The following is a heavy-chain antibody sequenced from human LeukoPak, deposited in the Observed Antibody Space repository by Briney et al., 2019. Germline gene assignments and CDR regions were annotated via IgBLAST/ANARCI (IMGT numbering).Heavy chain of an antibody. V-gene: IGHV3-48*02. CDR2: ISSSSII. CDR1: GFTFSSYS. Sequence: GRSLRLSCPAVGFTFSSYSMNWVRQAPGKWLEWVSYISSSSIIYYADSLKGRFTISRDNAKNSLYLQMNSLRDEDTAVYYCARGRPSDYWGQGTLVTVSS. CDR3: ARGRPSDY. J-gene: IGHJ4*02.